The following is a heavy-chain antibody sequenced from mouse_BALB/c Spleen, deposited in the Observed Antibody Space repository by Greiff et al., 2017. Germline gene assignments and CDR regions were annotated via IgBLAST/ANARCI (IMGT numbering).Heavy chain of an antibody. J-gene: IGHJ4*01. CDR2: INPSNGRT. CDR3: LGGNAMDY. Sequence: VQLHQPGAELVKPGASVKLSCKASGYTFTSYWMHWVKQRPGQGLEWIGEINPSNGRTNYNEKFKSKATLTVDKSSSTAYMQLSSLTSEDSAVYYCLGGNAMDYWGQGTSVTVSS. D-gene: IGHD3-3*01. V-gene: IGHV1S81*02. CDR1: GYTFTSYW.